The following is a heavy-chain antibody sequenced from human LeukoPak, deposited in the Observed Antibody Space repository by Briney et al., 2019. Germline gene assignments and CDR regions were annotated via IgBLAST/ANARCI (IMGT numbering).Heavy chain of an antibody. D-gene: IGHD2-2*01. J-gene: IGHJ5*02. Sequence: PSETLSLTCAVSGGSISGGKDFWGWIRQSPGKGLEWIGSIYYTGSTYYNPSLKSRVTISVDTSKSEFSLMVHSVTAADTAMYYCARVGGYCSSTSCYGGIDPWGQGTLVTVSS. CDR3: ARVGGYCSSTSCYGGIDP. V-gene: IGHV4-39*02. CDR2: IYYTGST. CDR1: GGSISGGKDF.